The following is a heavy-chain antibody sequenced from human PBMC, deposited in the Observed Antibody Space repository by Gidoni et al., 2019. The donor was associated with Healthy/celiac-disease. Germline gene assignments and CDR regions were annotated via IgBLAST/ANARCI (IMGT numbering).Heavy chain of an antibody. Sequence: QVQLVESVGGVVQPGRSLRLSCAASGFTFSSYAMHWVRQAPGKGLEWVAVISYDGSNKYYADSVKGRFTISRDNSKNTLYLQMNSLRAEDTAVYYCARDGGEWLRLWGYFQHWGQGTLVTVSS. CDR1: GFTFSSYA. J-gene: IGHJ1*01. CDR3: ARDGGEWLRLWGYFQH. CDR2: ISYDGSNK. V-gene: IGHV3-30*04. D-gene: IGHD5-12*01.